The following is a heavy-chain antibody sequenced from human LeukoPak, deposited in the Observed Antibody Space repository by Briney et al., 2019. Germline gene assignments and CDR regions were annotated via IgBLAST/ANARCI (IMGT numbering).Heavy chain of an antibody. CDR3: ARAGRILWFGELLS. J-gene: IGHJ4*02. Sequence: SQTLSLTCTVSGGSISSGDCYWSWIRQPPGKGLEWIGYIYYSGSTYYNPSLKSRVTISVDTSKNQFSLKLSSVTAADTAVYYCARAGRILWFGELLSWGQGTLVTVSS. D-gene: IGHD3-10*01. CDR1: GGSISSGDCY. CDR2: IYYSGST. V-gene: IGHV4-30-4*01.